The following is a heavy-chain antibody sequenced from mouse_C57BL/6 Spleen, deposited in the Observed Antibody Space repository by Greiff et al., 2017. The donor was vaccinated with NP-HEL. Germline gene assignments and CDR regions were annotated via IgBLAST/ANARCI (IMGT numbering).Heavy chain of an antibody. CDR3: ARPFITTVVATDWYFDV. CDR1: GYTFTDYY. V-gene: IGHV1-26*01. Sequence: VQLQHSGPELVKPGASVKISCKASGYTFTDYYMNWVKQSHGKSLEWIGDINPNNGGTSYNQKFKGKATLTVDKSSSTAYMELRSLTSEDSAVYYCARPFITTVVATDWYFDVWGTGTTVTVSS. CDR2: INPNNGGT. J-gene: IGHJ1*03. D-gene: IGHD1-1*01.